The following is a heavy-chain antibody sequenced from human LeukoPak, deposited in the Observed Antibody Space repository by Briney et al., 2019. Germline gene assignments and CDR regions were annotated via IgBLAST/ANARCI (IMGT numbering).Heavy chain of an antibody. D-gene: IGHD2/OR15-2a*01. CDR2: IIPILGIA. CDR1: GYTFTSYD. Sequence: GASVKVSRKASGYTFTSYDINWVRQATGQGLEWMGRIIPILGIANYAQKFQGRVTITADKSTSTAYMELSSLGSEDTAVYYCASGPGSLSYYYYYYGMDVWGQGTTVTVSS. CDR3: ASGPGSLSYYYYYYGMDV. J-gene: IGHJ6*02. V-gene: IGHV1-69*04.